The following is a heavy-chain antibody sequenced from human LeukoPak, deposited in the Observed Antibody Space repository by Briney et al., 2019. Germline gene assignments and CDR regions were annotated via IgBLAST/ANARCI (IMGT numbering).Heavy chain of an antibody. CDR1: GLTFNNYA. CDR3: ARGWKRWLPSTWDY. D-gene: IGHD5-24*01. V-gene: IGHV3-21*04. CDR2: ISSSSSGYI. Sequence: GGSLRLSCEASGLTFNNYAMHWVRQSSGKGLEWVSSISSSSSGYIYYADSVKGRFTISRDNAKNSLYLQMNSLRAEDTAVYYCARGWKRWLPSTWDYWGQGTLVTVSS. J-gene: IGHJ4*02.